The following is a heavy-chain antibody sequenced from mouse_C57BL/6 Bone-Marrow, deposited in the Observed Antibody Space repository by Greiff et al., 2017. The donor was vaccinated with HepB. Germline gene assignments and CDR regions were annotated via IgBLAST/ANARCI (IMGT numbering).Heavy chain of an antibody. CDR3: ARDPMSRDYYGSSLMDY. CDR1: GFNIKNTY. D-gene: IGHD1-1*01. V-gene: IGHV14-3*01. J-gene: IGHJ4*01. Sequence: EVKLQESVAELVRPGASVKLSCTASGFNIKNTYMHWVKQRPEQGLEWIGRIDPANGNTKYAPKFQGKATITADTSSNTAYLQLSSLTSEDTAIYYCARDPMSRDYYGSSLMDYWGQGTSVTVSS. CDR2: IDPANGNT.